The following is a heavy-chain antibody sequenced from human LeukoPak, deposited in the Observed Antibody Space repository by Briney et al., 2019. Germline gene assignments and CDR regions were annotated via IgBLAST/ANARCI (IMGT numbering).Heavy chain of an antibody. D-gene: IGHD6-19*01. J-gene: IGHJ4*02. CDR2: MNPNSGNT. CDR3: ARGSSGRRDN. Sequence: GASVKVSCKASGYTFTSCDINWVRQATGQGLEWMGWMNPNSGNTGYGQSFQGRITMTRDISIGTDYMELSNLTSEDTAIYYCARGSSGRRDNWGQGTLVTVSA. V-gene: IGHV1-8*01. CDR1: GYTFTSCD.